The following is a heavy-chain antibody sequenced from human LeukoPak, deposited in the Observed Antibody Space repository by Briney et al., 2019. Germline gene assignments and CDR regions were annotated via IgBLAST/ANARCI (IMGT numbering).Heavy chain of an antibody. CDR1: GDTFTGYY. J-gene: IGHJ4*02. V-gene: IGHV1-2*02. Sequence: ASVKVSCKASGDTFTGYYMHWVRQAPGQGLEWMGWINPNSGGTNYAQKFQGRVTMTRDTSISTAYMELSRLRSDETAVYYCARDRESLLWFGELLFDYWGQGTLVTVSS. CDR3: ARDRESLLWFGELLFDY. D-gene: IGHD3-10*01. CDR2: INPNSGGT.